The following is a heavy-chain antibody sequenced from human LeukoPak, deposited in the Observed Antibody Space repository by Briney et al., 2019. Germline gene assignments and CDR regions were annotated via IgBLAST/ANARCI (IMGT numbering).Heavy chain of an antibody. D-gene: IGHD2-15*01. CDR1: GGSISSYY. CDR3: ARETAYCSGGSCSTHGWFDP. V-gene: IGHV4-59*12. CDR2: IYYSGST. J-gene: IGHJ5*02. Sequence: SETLSPTCTVSGGSISSYYWSWIRQPPGKGLEWIGYIYYSGSTNYNPSLKSRVTISVDTSKNQFSLKLSSVTAADTAVYYCARETAYCSGGSCSTHGWFDPWGQGTLVTVSS.